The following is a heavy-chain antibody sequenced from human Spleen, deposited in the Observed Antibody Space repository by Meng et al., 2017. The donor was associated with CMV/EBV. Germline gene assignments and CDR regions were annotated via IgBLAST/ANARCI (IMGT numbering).Heavy chain of an antibody. CDR3: ARAGGVYYDSSGYFEY. CDR2: ISSGGYSD. V-gene: IGHV3-48*03. J-gene: IGHJ4*02. CDR1: GFSFSNYK. Sequence: GESLKISCAASGFSFSNYKINWVRQAPGKGLEWVSYISSGGYSDFYADSVRGRFTMSRDNANNSLSLRMNSLRVEDTAVYYCARAGGVYYDSSGYFEYWGQGTLVTVSS. D-gene: IGHD3-22*01.